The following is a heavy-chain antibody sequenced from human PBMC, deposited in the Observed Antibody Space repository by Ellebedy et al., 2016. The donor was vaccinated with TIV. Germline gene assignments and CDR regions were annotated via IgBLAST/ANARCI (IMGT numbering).Heavy chain of an antibody. D-gene: IGHD6-19*01. V-gene: IGHV1-8*01. CDR1: GYTFTSYD. J-gene: IGHJ6*02. CDR3: ARGPAQQWLVPYYYYYGMDV. CDR2: MNPNSGNT. Sequence: ASVKVSXXASGYTFTSYDINWVRQATGQGLEWMGWMNPNSGNTGYAQKFQGRVTMTRNTSISTAYMELSRLRSDDTAVYYCARGPAQQWLVPYYYYYGMDVWGQGTTVTVSS.